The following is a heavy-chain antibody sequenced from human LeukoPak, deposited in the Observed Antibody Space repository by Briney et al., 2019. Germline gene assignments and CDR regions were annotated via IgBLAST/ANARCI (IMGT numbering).Heavy chain of an antibody. V-gene: IGHV3-74*01. CDR2: INSDGSST. CDR3: VRQYRVAAPADD. D-gene: IGHD6-13*01. CDR1: GFTFSNYW. J-gene: IGHJ4*02. Sequence: GGSLRLSCAASGFTFSNYWMHWVRQAPGKGLVWLSRINSDGSSTSYAASVKGRFTISRDNSKNTLYVQMNRLRDEDTAVYYCVRQYRVAAPADDWGQGALVSASS.